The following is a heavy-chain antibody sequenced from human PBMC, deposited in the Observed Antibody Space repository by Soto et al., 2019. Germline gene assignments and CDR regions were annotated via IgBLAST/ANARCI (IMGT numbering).Heavy chain of an antibody. CDR2: ISYDGSNK. J-gene: IGHJ6*02. Sequence: QVQLVESGGGVVQPGRPLRLSCAASGFTFSSYAMHWVRQAPGKGLEWVAVISYDGSNKYYADSVKGRFTISRDNSKNTLYLQMNSLRAEDTAVYYCARAPDIVLIRAYYYYGMDVWGQGTTVTVSS. V-gene: IGHV3-30-3*01. D-gene: IGHD2-8*01. CDR3: ARAPDIVLIRAYYYYGMDV. CDR1: GFTFSSYA.